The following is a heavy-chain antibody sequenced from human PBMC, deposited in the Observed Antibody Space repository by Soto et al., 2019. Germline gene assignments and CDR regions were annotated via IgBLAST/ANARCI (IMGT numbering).Heavy chain of an antibody. V-gene: IGHV3-66*01. CDR2: ISSNGGT. CDR1: RFAVSNYF. J-gene: IGHJ4*02. Sequence: EVQLVESGGGLVQPGGSLRLSCAASRFAVSNYFMTWVRQAPGKGLEWVSVISSNGGTFYADSVKGRFTISRDSSKNTLDLQMDSLRVEDTAVYHCARDVLGGAYDFRHGGQGTLVTVSS. D-gene: IGHD3-3*01. CDR3: ARDVLGGAYDFRH.